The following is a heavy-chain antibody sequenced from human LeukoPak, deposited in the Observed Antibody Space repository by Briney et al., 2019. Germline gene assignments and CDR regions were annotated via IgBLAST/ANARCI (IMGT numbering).Heavy chain of an antibody. V-gene: IGHV4-61*02. CDR3: ARAKVRGVTYAPFDY. CDR2: IYTSGST. Sequence: SQTLSLTCTVSGGSISSGSYYWSWIRQPAGKGLEWIGRIYTSGSTNYNPSLKSRVTISVDTSKNQFSLKLSSVTAADTAVYYCARAKVRGVTYAPFDYWGQGTLVTVSS. D-gene: IGHD3-10*01. CDR1: GGSISSGSYY. J-gene: IGHJ4*02.